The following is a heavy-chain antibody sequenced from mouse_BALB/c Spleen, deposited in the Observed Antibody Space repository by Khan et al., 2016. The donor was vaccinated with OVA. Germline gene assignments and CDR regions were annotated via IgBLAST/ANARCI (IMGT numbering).Heavy chain of an antibody. CDR2: IYPGDGNT. CDR1: GHAFSDYW. V-gene: IGHV1-80*01. J-gene: IGHJ3*01. Sequence: QVQLKQSGAELVRPGSSVKISCKASGHAFSDYWMNWVKQRPGQGLEWIGQIYPGDGNTNYNGKFKDKATLTVDKSSSTAYMPLSSLTSEDSAVYFCAREGYDGYYRAWFAFWGQGTLVTVSA. CDR3: AREGYDGYYRAWFAF. D-gene: IGHD2-3*01.